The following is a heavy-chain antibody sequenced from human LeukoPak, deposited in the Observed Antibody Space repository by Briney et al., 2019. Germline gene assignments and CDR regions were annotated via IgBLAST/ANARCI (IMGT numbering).Heavy chain of an antibody. CDR1: GFTFSSYP. CDR2: IKQHGSEK. J-gene: IGHJ4*02. CDR3: TGGFYFDY. V-gene: IGHV3-7*04. Sequence: PGGSLRLSCAASGFTFSSYPINWVRQAPGKGLEWVANIKQHGSEKYYIDSVKGRFTISRDNAKNSLYLQMNSLRAEDTAVYYCTGGFYFDYWGQGSLVTVSS.